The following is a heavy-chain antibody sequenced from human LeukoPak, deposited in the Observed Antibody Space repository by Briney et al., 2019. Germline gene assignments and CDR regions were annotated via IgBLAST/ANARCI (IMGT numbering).Heavy chain of an antibody. CDR1: GGSFSGYY. V-gene: IGHV4-34*01. CDR2: INHSGST. CDR3: ARYVVVTAYFDY. J-gene: IGHJ4*02. Sequence: SETLSLTCAVYGGSFSGYYWSWIRQPPGKGLEWIGEINHSGSTNYNPSLKSRVTISVDTSKNQFSLKLSSVTAADTAVYYCARYVVVTAYFDYWGQGTLVTVSS. D-gene: IGHD2-21*02.